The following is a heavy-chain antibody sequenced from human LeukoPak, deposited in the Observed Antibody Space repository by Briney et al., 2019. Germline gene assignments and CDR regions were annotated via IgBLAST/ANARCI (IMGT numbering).Heavy chain of an antibody. J-gene: IGHJ4*02. CDR2: IKRDGNDK. Sequence: PGGSLRLSCAASGFAFSNYWMSWVRQAPGKGLEWVANIKRDGNDKYYVDSVKGRFTISRDNAENSLYLEVNSLRAEDTAVYYCAKGPYDFWSGYYPDYWGQGTLVTVSS. CDR3: AKGPYDFWSGYYPDY. V-gene: IGHV3-7*01. D-gene: IGHD3-3*01. CDR1: GFAFSNYW.